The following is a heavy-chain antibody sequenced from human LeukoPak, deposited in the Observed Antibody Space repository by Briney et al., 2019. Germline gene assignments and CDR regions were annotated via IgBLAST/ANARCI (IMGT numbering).Heavy chain of an antibody. CDR2: IYSGGTT. CDR3: AKALLSFDI. CDR1: GFTVSSNY. D-gene: IGHD3-10*01. J-gene: IGHJ3*02. Sequence: TGGSLRLSCAASGFTVSSNYMSWVRQAPGKGLEWVSVIYSGGTTSYAGSVRGRFAISRDNSKNTLYLQMDSLRAEDTVVYYCAKALLSFDIWGQGTMVTVSS. V-gene: IGHV3-66*01.